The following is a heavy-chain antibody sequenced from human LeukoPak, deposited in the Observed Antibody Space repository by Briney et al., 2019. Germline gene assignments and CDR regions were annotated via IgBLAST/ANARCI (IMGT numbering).Heavy chain of an antibody. D-gene: IGHD6-13*01. CDR2: ISGSGVST. CDR1: GFTFSSYA. Sequence: GGSLRLSCAASGFTFSSYAMSWVRQAPGKGLEWVSAISGSGVSTHYADSVKGRFTISRDNSKNTLYLQMNSLRAEDTAVYYCAKDIGQLVRWYFDLWGRGTLVTVSS. CDR3: AKDIGQLVRWYFDL. V-gene: IGHV3-23*01. J-gene: IGHJ2*01.